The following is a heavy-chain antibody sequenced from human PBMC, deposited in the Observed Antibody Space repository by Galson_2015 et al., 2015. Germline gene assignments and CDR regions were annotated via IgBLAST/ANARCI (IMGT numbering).Heavy chain of an antibody. J-gene: IGHJ4*02. CDR2: IWYDGSNE. CDR1: GFTFSSYG. V-gene: IGHV3-33*08. D-gene: IGHD5-24*01. Sequence: SLRLSCAASGFTFSSYGMHWVRQAPGKGLEWVAVIWYDGSNEYYADSVKGRFTISRDNSKNTLYLQMNSLRAEDTAVYYCAREFRVKMATIGYWGPGTLVTVSS. CDR3: AREFRVKMATIGY.